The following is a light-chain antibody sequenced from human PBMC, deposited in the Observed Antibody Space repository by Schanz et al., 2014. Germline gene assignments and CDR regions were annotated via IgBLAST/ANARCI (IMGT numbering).Light chain of an antibody. Sequence: DIQMTQSPSSVSASVGDRVTITCRATQGISSWLAWYQQKPGKAPELLIYAASTLQSGVPSRFSGGGSGTDFTLTISSLQSEDVAVYYCQQYNNWLTTFGQGTRVEIK. CDR3: QQYNNWLTT. V-gene: IGKV1-12*01. CDR1: QGISSW. J-gene: IGKJ1*01. CDR2: AAS.